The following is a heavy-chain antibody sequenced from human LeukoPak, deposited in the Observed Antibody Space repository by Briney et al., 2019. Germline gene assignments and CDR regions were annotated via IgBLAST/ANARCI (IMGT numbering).Heavy chain of an antibody. D-gene: IGHD2-15*01. CDR3: VRGQEAWELLPDDGFEI. Sequence: GGSLRLSWAVAGFTVSSYWMHWARQAPGEGRVWVSRIKGDACSRMYGACVKGRFTISRDTADNTVYLQMNRLRVEDPAVYYCVRGQEAWELLPDDGFEICGHETMVTVSS. CDR1: GFTVSSYW. V-gene: IGHV3-74*03. CDR2: IKGDACSR. J-gene: IGHJ3*02.